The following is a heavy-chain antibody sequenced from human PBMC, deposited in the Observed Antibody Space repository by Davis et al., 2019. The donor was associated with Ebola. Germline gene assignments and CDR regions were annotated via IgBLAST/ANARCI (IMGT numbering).Heavy chain of an antibody. CDR1: GSTFTSYL. D-gene: IGHD3-22*01. CDR3: ARRIVVAHWYFDL. CDR2: IYPGDSDT. J-gene: IGHJ2*01. Sequence: GGSLRLSCKGSGSTFTSYLIGWVRQMPGKGLEWMGIIYPGDSDTRYSPSFQGQVTISADKSISTAYLQWSSLKASDTAMYYCARRIVVAHWYFDLWGRGTLVTVSS. V-gene: IGHV5-51*01.